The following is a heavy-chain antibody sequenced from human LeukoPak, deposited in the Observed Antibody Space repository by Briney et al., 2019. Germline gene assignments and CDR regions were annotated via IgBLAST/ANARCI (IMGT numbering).Heavy chain of an antibody. CDR3: ARKLWSYYFDY. CDR2: IYYSGST. Sequence: PSETLSLTCTVSGGSISSSSYHWGWIRQPPGKGLEWIGSIYYSGSTYYNPSLKSRVTISIDTSKNQFSLKLNSVTAADTAVYYCARKLWSYYFDYWGQGTLVTVSS. J-gene: IGHJ4*02. CDR1: GGSISSSSYH. V-gene: IGHV4-39*01. D-gene: IGHD3-10*01.